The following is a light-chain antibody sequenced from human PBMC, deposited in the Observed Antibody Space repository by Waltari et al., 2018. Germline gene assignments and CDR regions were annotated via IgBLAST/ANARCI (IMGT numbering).Light chain of an antibody. CDR1: SSHIRAGYD. V-gene: IGLV1-40*01. J-gene: IGLJ3*02. CDR3: QSYDSSLSGPRV. Sequence: QSVLTQPPSVSGAPGQRVTISCTWSSSHIRAGYDVHRYQQLPGTAPKLRIYGNNNRPSGVPDRFSGSKSGTSASLAITGLQAEDEADYYCQSYDSSLSGPRVFGGGTKLTVL. CDR2: GNN.